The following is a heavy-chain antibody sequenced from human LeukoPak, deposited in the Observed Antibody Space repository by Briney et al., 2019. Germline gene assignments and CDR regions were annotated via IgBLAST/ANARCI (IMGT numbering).Heavy chain of an antibody. CDR2: IKTKTDGGTT. V-gene: IGHV3-15*01. Sequence: GGSLRLSCAASGFTVSSNYMSWVRQAPGKGLEWVGRIKTKTDGGTTDYAAPVKGRFTISRDDSKNTLYLQMNSLKTEDTAVYYCATAYRYSYGNPPDLWGQGTLVTVSS. J-gene: IGHJ5*02. D-gene: IGHD5-18*01. CDR1: GFTVSSNY. CDR3: ATAYRYSYGNPPDL.